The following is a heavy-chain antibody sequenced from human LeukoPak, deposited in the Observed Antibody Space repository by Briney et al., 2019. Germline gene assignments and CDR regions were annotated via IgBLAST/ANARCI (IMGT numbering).Heavy chain of an antibody. CDR2: IYYSGST. CDR3: ARWASGPRFDY. Sequence: TSETLSLTCTVSGGSISSYYGSWIRQPPGKGLEWIGYIYYSGSTNYNPSLKSRVTISVDTSKDQFSLKLSSVTAADTAVYYCARWASGPRFDYWGQGTLVTVSS. D-gene: IGHD1-26*01. CDR1: GGSISSYY. J-gene: IGHJ4*02. V-gene: IGHV4-59*08.